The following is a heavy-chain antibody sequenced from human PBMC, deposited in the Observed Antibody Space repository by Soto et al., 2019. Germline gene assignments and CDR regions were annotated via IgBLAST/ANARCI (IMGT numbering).Heavy chain of an antibody. J-gene: IGHJ3*02. CDR1: GYTFTSYG. Sequence: ASVKVSCKASGYTFTSYGISWVRQAPGQGLEWMGWISPYIGNTNYAQKLQGRVTITADTSTSTAYMELSSLRSEDTAVYYCASVYSSGWNGAFDIWGQGTMVTVSS. CDR3: ASVYSSGWNGAFDI. V-gene: IGHV1-18*01. CDR2: ISPYIGNT. D-gene: IGHD6-19*01.